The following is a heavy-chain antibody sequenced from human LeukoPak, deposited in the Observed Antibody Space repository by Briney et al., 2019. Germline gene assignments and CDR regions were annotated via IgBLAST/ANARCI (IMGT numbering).Heavy chain of an antibody. V-gene: IGHV3-7*01. CDR2: IKQDGSEK. CDR3: AREGITMIEDY. CDR1: GFTFSSYW. D-gene: IGHD3-22*01. Sequence: PGGSLRLSCAASGFTFSSYWMSWVRQAPGKGLEWVANIKQDGSEKYYVDPVKGRFTISRDNAKNSLYLQMNSLRAEDTAVYYCAREGITMIEDYWGQGTLVTVSS. J-gene: IGHJ4*02.